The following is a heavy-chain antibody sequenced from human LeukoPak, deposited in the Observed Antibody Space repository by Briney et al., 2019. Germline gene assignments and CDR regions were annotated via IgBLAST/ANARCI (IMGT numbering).Heavy chain of an antibody. J-gene: IGHJ6*02. CDR2: INHSGST. CDR1: GGSFSGYY. CDR3: ARGRRAYYGMDV. Sequence: SETLSLTCAVYGGSFSGYYWSWIRQPPGKGLEWIGEINHSGSTNYNPSLKSRVTISVDTSKNQFSLKLSSVTAADTAVYHCARGRRAYYGMDVWGQGTTVTVSS. V-gene: IGHV4-34*01.